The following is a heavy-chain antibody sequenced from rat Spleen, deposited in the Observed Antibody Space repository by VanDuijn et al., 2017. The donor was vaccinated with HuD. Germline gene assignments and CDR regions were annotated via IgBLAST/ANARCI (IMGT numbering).Heavy chain of an antibody. V-gene: IGHV5-29*01. Sequence: EVRLVESDGGFVQPGRSLKLSCAASGFTFSSFPMAWVRQAPKKGLEWVATISYGDSSGHSGTYYRDSVKGRFTISRDNAKSTLSLQMDSLRSEDTATYYCTRGDYDGSYYYGWFTYWGQGTLVTVSS. J-gene: IGHJ3*01. CDR1: GFTFSSFP. D-gene: IGHD1-12*02. CDR2: ISYGDSSGHSGT. CDR3: TRGDYDGSYYYGWFTY.